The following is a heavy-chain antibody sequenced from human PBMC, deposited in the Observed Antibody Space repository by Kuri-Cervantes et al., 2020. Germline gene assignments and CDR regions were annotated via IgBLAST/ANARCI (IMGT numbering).Heavy chain of an antibody. CDR3: AREEAALFDY. Sequence: ASVKVSCKASGYTFTGYYMHWVRQAPGQGLEWMGWINPNSGGTNYAQKFQGWVTMTRDTSISTAYMELSSLRSEDTAVYYCAREEAALFDYWGQGTLVTVSS. V-gene: IGHV1-2*04. CDR1: GYTFTGYY. CDR2: INPNSGGT. J-gene: IGHJ4*02.